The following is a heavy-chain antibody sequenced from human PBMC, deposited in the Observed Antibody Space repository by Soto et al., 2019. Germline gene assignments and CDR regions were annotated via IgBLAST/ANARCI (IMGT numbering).Heavy chain of an antibody. J-gene: IGHJ5*02. CDR1: GFSLSTSGVG. Sequence: SGPTLVNPTQTLTLTCTFSGFSLSTSGVGVGWIRQPPGKALEWLALIYWDDDKRYSPSLKSRLTITKDTSKNQVVLTMTNMDPVDTATYYCAHRLGYCSSTSCGGKYNRYAPWTQGTPVTVSS. V-gene: IGHV2-5*02. CDR3: AHRLGYCSSTSCGGKYNRYAP. D-gene: IGHD2-2*01. CDR2: IYWDDDK.